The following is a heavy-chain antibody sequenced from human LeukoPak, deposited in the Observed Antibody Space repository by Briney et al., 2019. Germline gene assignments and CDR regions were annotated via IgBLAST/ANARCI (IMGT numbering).Heavy chain of an antibody. Sequence: GGSLRLSCAASGFTFSSYWMSWVRQAPGKGLEWVANIKQDGSEKYYVDSVKGRFTISRDNAKNSLYLQMNSLRAEDTAVYYCARDSVFLQPHSDYWGQGTLVTVSS. CDR1: GFTFSSYW. CDR3: ARDSVFLQPHSDY. V-gene: IGHV3-7*01. D-gene: IGHD1-1*01. CDR2: IKQDGSEK. J-gene: IGHJ4*02.